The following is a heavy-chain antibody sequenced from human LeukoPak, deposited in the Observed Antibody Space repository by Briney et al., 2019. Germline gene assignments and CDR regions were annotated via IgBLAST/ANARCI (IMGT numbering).Heavy chain of an antibody. V-gene: IGHV4-61*08. D-gene: IGHD3-9*01. CDR1: GGSISSGGYY. CDR3: ARVGTYYDILTGYYPPNNWFDP. CDR2: IYYSGST. J-gene: IGHJ5*02. Sequence: PSETLSLTCTVSGGSISSGGYYWSWIRQPPGKGLEWIGYIYYSGSTNYNPSLKSRVTISVDTSKNQFSLKLSSVTAADTAVYYCARVGTYYDILTGYYPPNNWFDPWGQGTLVTVSS.